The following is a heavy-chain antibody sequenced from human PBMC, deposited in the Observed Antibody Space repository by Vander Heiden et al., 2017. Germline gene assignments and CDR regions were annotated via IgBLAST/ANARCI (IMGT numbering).Heavy chain of an antibody. J-gene: IGHJ3*02. CDR2: IWDDESNN. D-gene: IGHD3-10*01. Sequence: QVQLIDSGGAVVRPGSSLGLSWAAAGIALNSSVQPGVRQSPGKGVEGVAVIWDDESNNSYAASVKGQFTISRNNSKNALSLQRNSVRAEDTAVYYCARASITMVREPPGGDDAFDIWGQGTMVTVSS. V-gene: IGHV3-33*01. CDR1: GIALNSSV. CDR3: ARASITMVREPPGGDDAFDI.